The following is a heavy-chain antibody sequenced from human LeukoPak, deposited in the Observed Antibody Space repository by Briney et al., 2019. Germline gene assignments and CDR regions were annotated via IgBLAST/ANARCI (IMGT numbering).Heavy chain of an antibody. D-gene: IGHD4-17*01. CDR1: GFTFSSYW. V-gene: IGHV3-74*03. J-gene: IGHJ4*02. Sequence: GGSLRLSCAGSGFTFSSYWMHWVRQAPGKGLALVSRIHGDGTNTKYANSVKGRFTISRDNAKNTLYLQMNSLRAEDTAVYYCARGYGDYVAYFDYWGQGTLVTVSS. CDR3: ARGYGDYVAYFDY. CDR2: IHGDGTNT.